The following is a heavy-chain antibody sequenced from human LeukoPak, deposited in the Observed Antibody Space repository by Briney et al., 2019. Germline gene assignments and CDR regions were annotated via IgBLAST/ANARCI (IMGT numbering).Heavy chain of an antibody. D-gene: IGHD3-9*01. J-gene: IGHJ4*02. CDR3: ARRGDILTDYAFDY. Sequence: SETLSLTCTVSGDSINSGSYYWGWIRQPPGKGLEWIGSISYRGTPSYNPSLRSRVTMSVDTSKNQFSLNLKSVTAADTAVYYCARRGDILTDYAFDYWGQGTLVTVSS. CDR2: ISYRGTP. V-gene: IGHV4-39*01. CDR1: GDSINSGSYY.